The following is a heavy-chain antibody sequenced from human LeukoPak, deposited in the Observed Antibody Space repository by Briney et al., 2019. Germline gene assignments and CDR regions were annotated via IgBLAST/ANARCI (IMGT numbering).Heavy chain of an antibody. CDR3: ARGYCSGGSCYSYYYYNYMDV. V-gene: IGHV4-39*07. CDR2: IHYSGST. Sequence: SQTLSLTCTVSGGSISSSSYYWGWIRQPPGKGLEWIGSIHYSGSTNYNPSLKSRVTISVDTSKNQFSLKLSSVTAADTAVYYCARGYCSGGSCYSYYYYNYMDVWGKGTTVTVSS. J-gene: IGHJ6*03. D-gene: IGHD2-15*01. CDR1: GGSISSSSYY.